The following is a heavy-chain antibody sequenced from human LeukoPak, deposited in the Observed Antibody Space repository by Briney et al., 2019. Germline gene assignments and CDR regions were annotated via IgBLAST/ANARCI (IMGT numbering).Heavy chain of an antibody. D-gene: IGHD6-13*01. Sequence: SETLSLTCTVSGGSISSYYGSWIRQPPGKGLEWIGYIYYSGSTNYNPSLKSRVTISVDTSKNQFSLKLSSVTAADTAVYYCARKAAAAGSYWYFDLWGRGTLVTVSS. J-gene: IGHJ2*01. V-gene: IGHV4-59*08. CDR3: ARKAAAAGSYWYFDL. CDR1: GGSISSYY. CDR2: IYYSGST.